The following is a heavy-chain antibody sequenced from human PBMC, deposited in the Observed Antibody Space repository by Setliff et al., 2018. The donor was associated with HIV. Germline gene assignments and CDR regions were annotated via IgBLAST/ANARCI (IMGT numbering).Heavy chain of an antibody. J-gene: IGHJ4*02. CDR1: SGSVSSYY. V-gene: IGHV4-4*07. Sequence: SETLSLTCTVSSGSVSSYYWSWIRQPAGKGLEWIGRINTSGSTNYNPSLKSLVAMSVDTSKNQFSLKVTSVTAADTAVYYCARGRKSYYDSSGYYYFDYWGQGTLVTVSS. CDR2: INTSGST. D-gene: IGHD3-22*01. CDR3: ARGRKSYYDSSGYYYFDY.